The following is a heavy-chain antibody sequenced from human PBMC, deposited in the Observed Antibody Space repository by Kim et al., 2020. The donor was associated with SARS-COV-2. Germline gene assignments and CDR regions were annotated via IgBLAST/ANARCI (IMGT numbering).Heavy chain of an antibody. D-gene: IGHD3-10*01. CDR2: TYYRSKWYN. V-gene: IGHV6-1*01. J-gene: IGHJ4*02. Sequence: SQTLSLTCAISGDSVSSKSAAWNWIRQSPSRGLEWLGRTYYRSKWYNDYAVSVKSRTTINPDTSQNQFSLQLNSVTPEDTAVYYCARGGYYNSGALWDYWGQGTLVTVSS. CDR1: GDSVSSKSAA. CDR3: ARGGYYNSGALWDY.